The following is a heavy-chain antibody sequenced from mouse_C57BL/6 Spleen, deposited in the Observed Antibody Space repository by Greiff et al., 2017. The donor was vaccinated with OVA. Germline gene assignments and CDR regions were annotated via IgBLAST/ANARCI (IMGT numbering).Heavy chain of an antibody. CDR1: GYTFTSYW. J-gene: IGHJ1*03. V-gene: IGHV1-52*01. D-gene: IGHD1-1*01. Sequence: VQLQQPGAELVRPGSSVKLSCKASGYTFTSYWMHWVKQRPIQGLEWIGNIDPSDSETHYNQKFKDKATLTVDKSSSTAYMQLSSLTSEDSAVYYCARGSYYGRSYWYFAVWGTGTPGTVSS. CDR2: IDPSDSET. CDR3: ARGSYYGRSYWYFAV.